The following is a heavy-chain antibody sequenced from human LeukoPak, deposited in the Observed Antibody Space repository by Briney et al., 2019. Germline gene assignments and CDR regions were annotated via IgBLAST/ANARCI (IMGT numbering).Heavy chain of an antibody. CDR2: IYHSGST. CDR1: GGSISSGGYY. CDR3: ARDRGRGIGDY. V-gene: IGHV4-30-2*01. Sequence: PSETLSLTCTVSGGSISSGGYYWSWIRQPPGKGLEWIGYIYHSGSTYYNPSLKSRVTISVDRSKIQFSLKLSSVTAADTAVYYCARDRGRGIGDYWGQGTLVTVSS. J-gene: IGHJ4*02. D-gene: IGHD3-16*01.